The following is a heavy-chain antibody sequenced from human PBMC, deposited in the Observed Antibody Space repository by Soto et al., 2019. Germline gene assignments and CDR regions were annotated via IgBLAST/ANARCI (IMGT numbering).Heavy chain of an antibody. D-gene: IGHD5-18*01. CDR3: ARGGYSYGPTAYYYYGMDV. CDR2: IYSGGST. J-gene: IGHJ6*02. CDR1: GFTVSSNY. Sequence: GGSLRLSCAASGFTVSSNYMSWVRQAPGKGLEWVSVIYSGGSTYYADSVKGRFTISRDNSKNTLYLQMNSLRAEDTAVYYCARGGYSYGPTAYYYYGMDVWGQGTTVTVSS. V-gene: IGHV3-53*01.